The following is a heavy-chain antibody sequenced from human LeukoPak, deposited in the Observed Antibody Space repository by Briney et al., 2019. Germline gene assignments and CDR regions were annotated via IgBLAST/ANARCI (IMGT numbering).Heavy chain of an antibody. V-gene: IGHV3-30-3*01. CDR3: AREGSYDILTGYYERYYFDY. D-gene: IGHD3-9*01. CDR2: ISYDGSNK. CDR1: GFTFSSYA. Sequence: GGSLRLSCAASGFTFSSYAMHWVRQAPGKGLEWVAVISYDGSNKYYADSVKGRFTISRDNSKNTLYLQMNSLRAEDTAVYYCAREGSYDILTGYYERYYFDYWGQGTLVTVSS. J-gene: IGHJ4*02.